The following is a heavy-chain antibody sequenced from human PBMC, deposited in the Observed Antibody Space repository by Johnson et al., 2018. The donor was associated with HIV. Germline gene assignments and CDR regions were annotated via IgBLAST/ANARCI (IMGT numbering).Heavy chain of an antibody. Sequence: QVQLVESGGGVVQPGRSLKIYCAVSEFTLSDYAMHWVRLAPGKGLEWVAVISYDGSMRYYGDSVKGRFTISRDNAKNSLYLQMNSLRAEDTALYYCARDHCTGGVCDGLQAFDIWGQGTMVTVSS. CDR2: ISYDGSMR. CDR1: EFTLSDYA. V-gene: IGHV3-30*14. CDR3: ARDHCTGGVCDGLQAFDI. D-gene: IGHD2-8*02. J-gene: IGHJ3*02.